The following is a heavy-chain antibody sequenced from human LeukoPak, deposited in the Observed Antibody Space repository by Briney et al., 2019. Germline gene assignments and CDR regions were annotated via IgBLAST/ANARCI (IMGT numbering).Heavy chain of an antibody. V-gene: IGHV1-69*13. D-gene: IGHD3-22*01. CDR3: ARDSFTYYYDSSGSDNGIDY. CDR2: IIPIFGTA. CDR1: GGTFSSYA. J-gene: IGHJ4*02. Sequence: GASVKVSCKASGGTFSSYAISWVRQAPGQGLEWMGGIIPIFGTANYAQKFQGRVTITADESTSTAYMELSSLRSEDTAVYYCARDSFTYYYDSSGSDNGIDYWGQGTLVTVSS.